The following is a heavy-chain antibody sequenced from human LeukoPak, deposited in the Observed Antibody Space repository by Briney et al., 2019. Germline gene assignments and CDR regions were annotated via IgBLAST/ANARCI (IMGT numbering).Heavy chain of an antibody. CDR2: INPNSGGT. CDR1: GYTFTGYY. CDR3: ARGAGAAMVTPDY. Sequence: ASVKVSCKASGYTFTGYYMHWVRQSPGQGLGWMGWINPNSGGTNYAQKFQGRVTMTRDTSISTAYMELSRLRSDDTAVYYCARGAGAAMVTPDYWGQGTLVTVSS. D-gene: IGHD5-18*01. V-gene: IGHV1-2*02. J-gene: IGHJ4*02.